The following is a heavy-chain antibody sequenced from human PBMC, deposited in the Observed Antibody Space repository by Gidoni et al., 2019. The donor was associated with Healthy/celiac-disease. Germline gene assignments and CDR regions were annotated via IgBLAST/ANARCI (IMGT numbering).Heavy chain of an antibody. CDR2: IGTAGDT. Sequence: EVQLVESGGGLVQPGGSLRLSCAASGFTFSSYDMHWVRQATGKGLEWFSAIGTAGDTYYPGSVKGRFTISRENAKNSLYLQMNSLRAGDTAVYYCARGTGGFLEWSFDYWGQGTLVTVSS. V-gene: IGHV3-13*01. CDR3: ARGTGGFLEWSFDY. J-gene: IGHJ4*02. CDR1: GFTFSSYD. D-gene: IGHD3-3*01.